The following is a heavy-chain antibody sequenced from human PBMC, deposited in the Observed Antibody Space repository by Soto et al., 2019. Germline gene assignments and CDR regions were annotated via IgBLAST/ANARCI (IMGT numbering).Heavy chain of an antibody. Sequence: GGSLRLSCAASGFTCSSYCMHWGRQAPGKGLEWVAVISYDGSNKYYADSVKGRFTISRDNSKNSLYLQMNSLRAEDTAVYYCARVVGANQDVLAFWGRGTWGTVCS. V-gene: IGHV3-30*03. J-gene: IGHJ4*02. CDR1: GFTCSSYC. D-gene: IGHD1-26*01. CDR2: ISYDGSNK. CDR3: ARVVGANQDVLAF.